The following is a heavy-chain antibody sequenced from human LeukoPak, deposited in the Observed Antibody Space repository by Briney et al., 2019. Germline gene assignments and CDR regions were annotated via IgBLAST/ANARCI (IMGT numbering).Heavy chain of an antibody. CDR2: IYTSGST. V-gene: IGHV4-61*02. D-gene: IGHD3-22*01. J-gene: IGHJ4*02. CDR3: ARARGLYYYDSSGYIIDY. CDR1: GGSISSGSYY. Sequence: SQTLSLTCTVSGGSISSGSYYWSWIRQPAGKGLEWIGRIYTSGSTNYNPSLKSRVTISVHTSKNQFSLKLSSVTAADTAVYYCARARGLYYYDSSGYIIDYWGQGTLVTVSS.